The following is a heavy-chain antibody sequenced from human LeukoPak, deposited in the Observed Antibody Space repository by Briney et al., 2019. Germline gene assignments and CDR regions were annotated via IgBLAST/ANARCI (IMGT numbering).Heavy chain of an antibody. D-gene: IGHD6-19*01. Sequence: ASVKVSCQASGYTFSSYGISWVRQAPGQGVEWMGWISAYNGNTNYAQKLQGRVTMTTDTSTSTAYMELRSLRSDDTAVYYCARERGGIAVAGGLDYWGQGTLVTVSS. V-gene: IGHV1-18*01. CDR3: ARERGGIAVAGGLDY. J-gene: IGHJ4*02. CDR2: ISAYNGNT. CDR1: GYTFSSYG.